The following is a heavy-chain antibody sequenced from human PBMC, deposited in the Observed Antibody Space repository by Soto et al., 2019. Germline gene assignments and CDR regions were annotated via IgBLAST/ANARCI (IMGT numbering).Heavy chain of an antibody. CDR3: TRGIWRFAP. Sequence: PGGSLRLSCAASGFSFSDYWMTWVRQAPGKGLEWVANIKQDGSEKYYVDSVRGRFTISRDNANNALFLQMDSPGAEDTAVYYCTRGIWRFAPGGQGTQVTVSS. V-gene: IGHV3-7*05. D-gene: IGHD3-3*01. CDR1: GFSFSDYW. CDR2: IKQDGSEK. J-gene: IGHJ5*02.